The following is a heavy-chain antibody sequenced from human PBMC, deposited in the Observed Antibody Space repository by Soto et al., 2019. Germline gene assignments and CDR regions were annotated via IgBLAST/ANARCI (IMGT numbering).Heavy chain of an antibody. CDR2: FDPEDGET. D-gene: IGHD5-12*01. V-gene: IGHV1-24*01. CDR3: ATGISPRLGSGYATPKY. Sequence: ASVKVSCKVSGYTLTELSMHWVRQAPGKGLERMGGFDPEDGETIYAQKFQCRVTRTEDTSTDTAYMELSSLRSEDTGVYFCATGISPRLGSGYATPKYWGQGTLVTVSS. CDR1: GYTLTELS. J-gene: IGHJ4*02.